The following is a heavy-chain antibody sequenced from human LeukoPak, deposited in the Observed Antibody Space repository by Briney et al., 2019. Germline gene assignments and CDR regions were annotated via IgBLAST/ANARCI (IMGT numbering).Heavy chain of an antibody. CDR3: ARERASGLVSNAFDM. J-gene: IGHJ3*02. V-gene: IGHV1-69*05. CDR1: GGTFSSYA. Sequence: SVEVSCKASGGTFSSYAISWARQAPGQGLEWMGGIIPVFGTANYAQKFQGRITITTDESTSTAYMELSSLRSEDTAVYYCARERASGLVSNAFDMWGQGTMVTVSS. CDR2: IIPVFGTA. D-gene: IGHD5/OR15-5a*01.